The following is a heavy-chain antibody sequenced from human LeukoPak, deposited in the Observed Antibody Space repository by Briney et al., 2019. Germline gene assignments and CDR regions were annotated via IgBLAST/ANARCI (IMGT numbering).Heavy chain of an antibody. J-gene: IGHJ4*02. D-gene: IGHD5-18*01. CDR1: GFTFSSYS. CDR3: ARDSPFAGIQLWSEGFDY. CDR2: ISSSSSYI. Sequence: PGGSLRLSCAASGFTFSSYSMNWVRQAPGKGLEWVSSISSSSSYIYYADSVKGRFTISRDNAKNSLYLQMNSLRAEDTAVYYCARDSPFAGIQLWSEGFDYWGQGTLVTVSS. V-gene: IGHV3-21*01.